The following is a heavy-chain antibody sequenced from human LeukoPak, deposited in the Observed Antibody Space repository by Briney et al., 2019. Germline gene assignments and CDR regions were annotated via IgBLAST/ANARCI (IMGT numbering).Heavy chain of an antibody. J-gene: IGHJ4*02. Sequence: SEILSLTCAVSGGFISRGNWWGWFRQPPGKGLEWIAEIHHSVGTNYNPSLKTRLAISMDISKNQFSLDVTSMTAADTGMYYCARKGPSTIADYWGRGILVTVSS. CDR3: ARKGPSTIADY. D-gene: IGHD1-1*01. CDR1: GGFISRGNW. V-gene: IGHV4-4*02. CDR2: IHHSVGT.